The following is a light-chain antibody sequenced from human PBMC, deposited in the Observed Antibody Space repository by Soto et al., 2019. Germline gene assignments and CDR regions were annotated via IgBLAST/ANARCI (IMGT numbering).Light chain of an antibody. V-gene: IGLV1-51*01. CDR3: GTRDGSLSVVV. Sequence: QSVLTQPPSVSAAPGQTVTISCSGSSSNIGSSYVSWYQQVPGTAPKLLIYDDNKRPSGIPDRFSGSKSGTSATLGITGHQTGDEADYYCGTRDGSLSVVVFGGGTKLTVL. CDR2: DDN. J-gene: IGLJ3*02. CDR1: SSNIGSSY.